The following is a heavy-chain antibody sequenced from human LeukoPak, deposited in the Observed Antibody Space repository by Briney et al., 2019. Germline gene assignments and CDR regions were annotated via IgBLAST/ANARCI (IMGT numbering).Heavy chain of an antibody. D-gene: IGHD4-17*01. V-gene: IGHV4-4*07. CDR2: ISTSGST. J-gene: IGHJ6*03. CDR1: GESISGFY. Sequence: PSETLSLTCTVSGESISGFYWSWIRQPARKGLQWIGRISTSGSTNYNPSLKSRVTMSVDRSTNEFSPTVRSVTAADTALYYCARGLPSYGDYVDYYFYMDVWGKGTTVTVSS. CDR3: ARGLPSYGDYVDYYFYMDV.